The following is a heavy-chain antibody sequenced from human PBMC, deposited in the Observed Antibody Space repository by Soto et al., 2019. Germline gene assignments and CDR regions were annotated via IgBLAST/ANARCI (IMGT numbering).Heavy chain of an antibody. D-gene: IGHD3-22*01. J-gene: IGHJ4*02. Sequence: PGGSLRLACAASGFTFSGCSMNWVRQAPGKGLEWVSSVTSSPSSMFYADSVKGRFTISRDDAKDSLFLQMNSLRADDTAVYYCAREADFASSGYVLDYWGLGT. V-gene: IGHV3-21*01. CDR1: GFTFSGCS. CDR2: VTSSPSSM. CDR3: AREADFASSGYVLDY.